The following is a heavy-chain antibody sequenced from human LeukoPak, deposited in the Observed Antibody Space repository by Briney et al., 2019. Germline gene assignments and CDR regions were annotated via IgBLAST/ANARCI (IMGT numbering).Heavy chain of an antibody. Sequence: SSETLSLTCAVSGASSTPYYWSWIRQPAGKTLEWIGRIHTTGNTNHNSSLKSRVTMSLDTSNNQFSLKLASVTDADTDVYYCARGHRRGDYSERYNFHDYWGQGILVTVSS. CDR1: GASSTPYY. J-gene: IGHJ4*02. D-gene: IGHD4-11*01. V-gene: IGHV4-4*07. CDR2: IHTTGNT. CDR3: ARGHRRGDYSERYNFHDY.